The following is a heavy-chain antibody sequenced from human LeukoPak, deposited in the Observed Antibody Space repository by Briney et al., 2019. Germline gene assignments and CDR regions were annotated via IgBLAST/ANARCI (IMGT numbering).Heavy chain of an antibody. CDR1: GFTFNSYA. CDR2: ISGSSGST. V-gene: IGHV3-23*01. D-gene: IGHD2-2*01. J-gene: IGHJ4*02. CDR3: ARGLVPAAVEFDY. Sequence: GGSLRLSCAASGFTFNSYAMNWVRQAPGKGLEWVSGISGSSGSTYYADSVKGRFTISRDNSKNTLYLQMNSLRAEDTAVYYCARGLVPAAVEFDYWGQGTLVTVSS.